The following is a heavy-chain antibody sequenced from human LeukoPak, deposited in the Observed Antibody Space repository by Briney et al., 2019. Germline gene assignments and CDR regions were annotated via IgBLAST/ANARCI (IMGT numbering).Heavy chain of an antibody. V-gene: IGHV4-39*01. CDR2: IHYSGST. CDR1: GDSISSRICY. D-gene: IGHD3-3*01. CDR3: ESTTSGYRDY. J-gene: IGHJ4*02. Sequence: PSETLSLTCTVSGDSISSRICYWSWIRQPPGKGLEWIGSIHYSGSTYYNPSLKSRVTVSADTPKNQFSLKLSSVTAADTAVYYCESTTSGYRDYGGQGTLVTVSS.